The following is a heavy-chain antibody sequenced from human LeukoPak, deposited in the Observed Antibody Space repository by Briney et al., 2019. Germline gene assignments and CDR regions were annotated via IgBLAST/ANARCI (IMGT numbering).Heavy chain of an antibody. Sequence: PGGSLRLSCAASGLTFSSNWIHWVRQAPGEGLVWVSRMNSDGSSTRYADSVKGRFTISRDNAKNTLYLQMNSLRAEDTAVYYCAREGMYDSSGFYMDVWGKGTTVTVSS. V-gene: IGHV3-74*01. J-gene: IGHJ6*03. D-gene: IGHD3-22*01. CDR2: MNSDGSST. CDR3: AREGMYDSSGFYMDV. CDR1: GLTFSSNW.